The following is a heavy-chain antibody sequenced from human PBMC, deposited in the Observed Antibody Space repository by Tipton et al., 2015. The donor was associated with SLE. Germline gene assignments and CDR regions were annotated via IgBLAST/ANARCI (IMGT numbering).Heavy chain of an antibody. CDR3: ASGQQLAQDAFDI. D-gene: IGHD6-13*01. V-gene: IGHV4-61*02. J-gene: IGHJ3*02. CDR1: GGSINSGSYY. CDR2: IYASGST. Sequence: GLVKPSETLSLTCTVSGGSINSGSYYWSWIRQPAGKGLEWIGRIYASGSTNYNPSLQSRVTISVDTSKNQFSLNLSSVTAADTAVYYCASGQQLAQDAFDIWGQGTMVTVSS.